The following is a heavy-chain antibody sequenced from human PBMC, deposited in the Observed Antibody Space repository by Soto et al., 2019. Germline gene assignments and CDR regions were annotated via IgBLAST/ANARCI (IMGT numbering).Heavy chain of an antibody. Sequence: QVQLQESGPGLVKPSQTLSLTCTVSGGSISSGGYYWSWIRQHPGKGLEWIGYIYYSGSTYYNPSLKSRVTISVDTSKTQFTLKLSSVTAADTAVYYCARRQRGLVANRLDWFDPWGQGTLVTVSS. D-gene: IGHD2-15*01. CDR2: IYYSGST. CDR3: ARRQRGLVANRLDWFDP. V-gene: IGHV4-31*03. J-gene: IGHJ5*02. CDR1: GGSISSGGYY.